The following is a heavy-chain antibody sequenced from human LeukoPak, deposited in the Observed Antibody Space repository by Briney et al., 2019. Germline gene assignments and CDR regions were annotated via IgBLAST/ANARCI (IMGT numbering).Heavy chain of an antibody. CDR3: ARDLGYCSSTSCYGFGTDY. D-gene: IGHD2-2*01. CDR2: INPNSGGT. J-gene: IGHJ4*02. CDR1: GYTFTGYY. Sequence: ASVKVSCKASGYTFTGYYMHWVRQAPGQGLEWMGWINPNSGGTNHAQKFQGRVTMTRDTSISTAYMELSRLGSDDTAVYYCARDLGYCSSTSCYGFGTDYWGQGTLVTVSS. V-gene: IGHV1-2*02.